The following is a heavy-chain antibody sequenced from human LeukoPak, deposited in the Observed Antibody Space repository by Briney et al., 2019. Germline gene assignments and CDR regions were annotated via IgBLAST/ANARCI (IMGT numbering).Heavy chain of an antibody. J-gene: IGHJ4*02. V-gene: IGHV5-51*01. CDR2: IYPGDSDT. Sequence: GESLKISCKGSGYSFTSYWIGWVRQMPGKGLEWMGIIYPGDSDTRYSPSFQGQVTISADKSISTAYLQWSSLKASDTAMYYCARHSVGRWLQIRSANREFDYWGQGTLVTVSS. CDR3: ARHSVGRWLQIRSANREFDY. CDR1: GYSFTSYW. D-gene: IGHD5-24*01.